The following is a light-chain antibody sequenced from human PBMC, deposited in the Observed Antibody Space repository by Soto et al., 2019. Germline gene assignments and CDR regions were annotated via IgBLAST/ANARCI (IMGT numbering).Light chain of an antibody. J-gene: IGKJ2*01. V-gene: IGKV1-5*01. CDR2: DAS. Sequence: DIQMTQSPSTLSASVGDRVTITCRASQSISSWLARYQQKPGKAPNLLIYDASSLESGVPSRFSGSGSGTEFTLTISSLQPDDFATYYCQQYNSYSYTFGQGTKLEIK. CDR1: QSISSW. CDR3: QQYNSYSYT.